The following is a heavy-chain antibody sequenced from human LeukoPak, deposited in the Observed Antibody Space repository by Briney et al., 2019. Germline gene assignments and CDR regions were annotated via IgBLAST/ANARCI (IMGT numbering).Heavy chain of an antibody. J-gene: IGHJ5*02. CDR1: GFTFDDYT. D-gene: IGHD4-11*01. Sequence: QAGGSLRLSCAASGFTFDDYTMHWVRQAPGKGLEWVSGISWNSGSIGYADSVKGRFTISRDNAKNSLYLQMNSLRAEDTAVYYCARDLMTRAPQWFDPWGQGTLVTVSS. CDR2: ISWNSGSI. V-gene: IGHV3-9*01. CDR3: ARDLMTRAPQWFDP.